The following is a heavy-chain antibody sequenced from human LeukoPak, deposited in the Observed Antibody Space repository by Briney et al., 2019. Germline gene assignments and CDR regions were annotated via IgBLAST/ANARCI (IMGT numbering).Heavy chain of an antibody. CDR2: INNDGSTT. CDR1: GFTFSSYS. CDR3: ARTYSSFDY. V-gene: IGHV3-74*01. D-gene: IGHD6-19*01. J-gene: IGHJ4*02. Sequence: GGSLRLSCAASGFTFSSYSMNWVRQAPGKGLVWVSRINNDGSTTAYADSVKGRFTISRDNTKNTLYLQMNSLRAEDTAVYYCARTYSSFDYWGQGTLVTVPS.